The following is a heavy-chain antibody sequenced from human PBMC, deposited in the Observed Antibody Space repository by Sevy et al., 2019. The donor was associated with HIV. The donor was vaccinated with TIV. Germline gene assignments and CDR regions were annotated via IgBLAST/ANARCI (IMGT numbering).Heavy chain of an antibody. D-gene: IGHD3-10*01. CDR3: TTGPGIGELPYEKFYMDV. J-gene: IGHJ6*03. CDR1: GFTFSNAW. Sequence: GGSLRLSCAASGFTFSNAWMSWVRQAPGKGLEWVGRIKSKTDGGTTDYAAPVKGRFTISRDDSKNTLYLQMNSLKTEDTAVYYCTTGPGIGELPYEKFYMDVWGKGTTVTVSS. V-gene: IGHV3-15*01. CDR2: IKSKTDGGTT.